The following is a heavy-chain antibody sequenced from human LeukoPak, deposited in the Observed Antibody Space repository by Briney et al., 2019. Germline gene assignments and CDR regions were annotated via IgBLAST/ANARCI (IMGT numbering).Heavy chain of an antibody. CDR1: GYQFFGHW. CDR3: ARYGAPSPRGNWFDT. D-gene: IGHD1-26*01. J-gene: IGHJ5*02. Sequence: GESLKISCHGSGYQFFGHWIVWVRQMPGKGLEWMGIIYPDDSKTTYSPSFQGQVTISADKSISTAYLQWSSLKVSDTAIYYCARYGAPSPRGNWFDTWGQGTLVTVSS. CDR2: IYPDDSKT. V-gene: IGHV5-51*01.